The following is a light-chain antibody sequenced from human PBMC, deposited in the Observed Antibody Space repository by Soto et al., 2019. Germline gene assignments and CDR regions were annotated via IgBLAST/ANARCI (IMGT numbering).Light chain of an antibody. V-gene: IGLV3-21*04. CDR3: QVWDSTSDHYV. J-gene: IGLJ1*01. Sequence: YELTQLPSVSVAPRQTARITRGGNNIGSKSVHWHQQKPGQAPVLVIDFDSDLPSGIPERFSGSTSGNTATLTISKVEAGDEADYYCQVWDSTSDHYVFGTGTKLTVL. CDR1: NIGSKS. CDR2: FDS.